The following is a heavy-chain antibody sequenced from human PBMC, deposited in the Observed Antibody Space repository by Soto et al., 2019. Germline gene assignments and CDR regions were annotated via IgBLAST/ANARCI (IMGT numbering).Heavy chain of an antibody. Sequence: GGSLRLSCAASGFSVSGNYMSWVRQAPGKGLEWVSVIYSDGSTYYADSVKGRFTISRDNSKNTLYLHMNSLRAEDTAVYYCARDCRITRRYTPPYGMDVCGQGPTVTVYS. CDR2: IYSDGST. CDR3: ARDCRITRRYTPPYGMDV. V-gene: IGHV3-53*01. CDR1: GFSVSGNY. J-gene: IGHJ6*02. D-gene: IGHD2-2*02.